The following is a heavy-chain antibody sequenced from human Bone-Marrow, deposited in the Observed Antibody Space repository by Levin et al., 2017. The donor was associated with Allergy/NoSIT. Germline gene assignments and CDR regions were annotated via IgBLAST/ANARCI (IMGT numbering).Heavy chain of an antibody. CDR1: GFTFSTYG. V-gene: IGHV3-30*18. Sequence: LSLTCAVSGFTFSTYGMHWVRQAPGRGLEWVAIISSDGSYKSYPDSVKGRFTVSRDNSKNTLYLQLNSLITEDTAVYYCAKGGDMDYWGQGTLVTVSS. CDR2: ISSDGSYK. J-gene: IGHJ4*02. D-gene: IGHD4-17*01. CDR3: AKGGDMDY.